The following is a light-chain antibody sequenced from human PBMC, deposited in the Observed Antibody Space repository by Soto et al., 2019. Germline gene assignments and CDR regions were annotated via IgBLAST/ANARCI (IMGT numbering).Light chain of an antibody. CDR2: DVS. Sequence: QSVLTQPRSVSGSPGQSVTVYCIGASSDVGGYNSVSWYQQHPGKAPKLMIYDVSKRLSGVPDRFSGSKSGNTASLTISGLQAEDEADYYCCSYVGGYSYVFGTGTKVTVL. V-gene: IGLV2-11*01. CDR3: CSYVGGYSYV. CDR1: SSDVGGYNS. J-gene: IGLJ1*01.